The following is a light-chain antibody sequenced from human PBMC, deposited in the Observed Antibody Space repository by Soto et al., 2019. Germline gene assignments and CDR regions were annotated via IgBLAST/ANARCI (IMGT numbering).Light chain of an antibody. CDR2: AAS. V-gene: IGKV1-39*01. Sequence: DIQMTQSPSSLSASVGDRVTITCRASQSISSYLNWYQQKPGKAPKILIYAASSLQSGVPSRFSGSGSGTDFTLTISSLQPEGFATYYCQQSYSTLGTFGQGTKVEIK. J-gene: IGKJ1*01. CDR3: QQSYSTLGT. CDR1: QSISSY.